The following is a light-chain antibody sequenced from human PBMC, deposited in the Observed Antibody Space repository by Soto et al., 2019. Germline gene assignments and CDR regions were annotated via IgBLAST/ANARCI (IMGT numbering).Light chain of an antibody. CDR3: SSYAGSNTVV. CDR2: EVN. CDR1: SSDVGRYNY. Sequence: QSALTQPPSASGSPGQSVTISCTGTSSDVGRYNYVSWYQQHPGKAPKLIIYEVNKRPSGVPDRFSGSKSDNTASLTVSGLQAEDEADYYCSSYAGSNTVVFGGGTMLTVL. J-gene: IGLJ2*01. V-gene: IGLV2-8*01.